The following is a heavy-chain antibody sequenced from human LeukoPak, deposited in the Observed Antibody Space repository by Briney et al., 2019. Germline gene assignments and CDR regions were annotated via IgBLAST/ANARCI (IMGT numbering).Heavy chain of an antibody. J-gene: IGHJ4*02. CDR2: INRDGSTT. CDR1: GFTFGSYW. V-gene: IGHV3-74*01. Sequence: GGSLRLSCAASGFTFGSYWMHWVRQAPGKGLVWVSRINRDGSTTSYADSVKGRFTISRDNAKNTLYLQMNSLRAEDTAVYYCARDKDWILFDYWGQGTLVTVSS. D-gene: IGHD3/OR15-3a*01. CDR3: ARDKDWILFDY.